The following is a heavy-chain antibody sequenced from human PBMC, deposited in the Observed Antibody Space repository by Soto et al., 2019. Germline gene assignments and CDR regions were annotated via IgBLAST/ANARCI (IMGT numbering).Heavy chain of an antibody. CDR3: ARGRYGDYANWIDT. D-gene: IGHD4-17*01. CDR2: ISYSSNYI. V-gene: IGHV3-21*01. CDR1: GFIFSSYS. Sequence: EVQLVESGGGLVKPGGSLRLSCAASGFIFSSYSMNWVRQAPGKGLEWVSFISYSSNYIYYADSVKGRFTISRDNVXNSPYLQMNCMMDEDTAVYHCARGRYGDYANWIDTWGQGTLVTVSS. J-gene: IGHJ5*02.